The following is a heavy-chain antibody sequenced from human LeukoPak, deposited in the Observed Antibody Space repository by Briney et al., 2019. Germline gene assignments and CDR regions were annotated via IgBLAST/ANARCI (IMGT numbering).Heavy chain of an antibody. Sequence: SETLSLTCTVSGGSISSYYWSWIRQPPGKGLEWIGYIYYSGSTNYNPSLKSRVTISVDTSKNQFSLKLSSVTAADTAVYYCARVEMATPYAGYFQHWGQGTLVTVSS. D-gene: IGHD5-24*01. J-gene: IGHJ1*01. CDR3: ARVEMATPYAGYFQH. CDR1: GGSISSYY. CDR2: IYYSGST. V-gene: IGHV4-59*01.